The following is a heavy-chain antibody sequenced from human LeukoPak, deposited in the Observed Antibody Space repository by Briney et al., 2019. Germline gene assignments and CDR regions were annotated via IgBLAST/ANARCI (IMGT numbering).Heavy chain of an antibody. D-gene: IGHD3-22*01. Sequence: PGGSLRLSCAASGFTFSSYSMNWVRQAPGKGLEWVSYISSSSSTIYYADSVKGRFTISRDNAKNSLYLQMNSLRAEDTAVYYCARDMSSGDSSGPTPWIYFDYWGQGTLVTVSS. CDR2: ISSSSSTI. V-gene: IGHV3-48*01. CDR3: ARDMSSGDSSGPTPWIYFDY. J-gene: IGHJ4*02. CDR1: GFTFSSYS.